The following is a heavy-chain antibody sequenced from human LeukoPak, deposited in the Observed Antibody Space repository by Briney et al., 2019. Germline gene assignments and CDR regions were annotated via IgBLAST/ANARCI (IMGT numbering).Heavy chain of an antibody. CDR2: IIPIFGTA. J-gene: IGHJ4*02. CDR1: GGTFSSYA. Sequence: SVKVSCKASGGTFSSYAISWVRQAPGQGLEWMGGIIPIFGTANYAQKFQGRVTITADESTCTAYMELSSLRSEDTAVYYCARNQQAYCGGDCYQYYFDYWGQGTLVTVSS. CDR3: ARNQQAYCGGDCYQYYFDY. D-gene: IGHD2-21*01. V-gene: IGHV1-69*13.